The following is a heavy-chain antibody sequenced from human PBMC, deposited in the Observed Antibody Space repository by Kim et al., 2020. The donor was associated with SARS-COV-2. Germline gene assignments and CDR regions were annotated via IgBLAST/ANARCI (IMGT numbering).Heavy chain of an antibody. J-gene: IGHJ6*02. Sequence: SETLSLTCTVSGYSISSGYYWGWIRQPPGKGLEWIGSIYHSGSTYYNPSLKSRVTISVDTSKNQFSLKLSSVTAADTAVYYCARDRPTDYYYGMDVWGQGTTVTVSS. V-gene: IGHV4-38-2*02. CDR3: ARDRPTDYYYGMDV. CDR1: GYSISSGYY. CDR2: IYHSGST.